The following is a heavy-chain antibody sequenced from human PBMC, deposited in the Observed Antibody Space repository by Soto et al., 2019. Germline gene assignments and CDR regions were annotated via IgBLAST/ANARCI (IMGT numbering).Heavy chain of an antibody. CDR1: GYTFTSYG. J-gene: IGHJ4*02. CDR3: ARGRYGDY. D-gene: IGHD1-1*01. Sequence: QVHLVQSGAEVKKPGASVKVSCKASGYTFTSYGITWVRQAPGQGLEWMGWISAHNGNTDYAQKLQGRVIVTRDTSTSTAYMELRSLIFDVTAVYYCARGRYGDYWGQGALVTGSS. V-gene: IGHV1-18*01. CDR2: ISAHNGNT.